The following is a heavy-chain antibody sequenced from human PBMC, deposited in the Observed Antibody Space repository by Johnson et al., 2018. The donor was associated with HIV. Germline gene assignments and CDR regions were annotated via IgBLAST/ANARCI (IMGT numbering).Heavy chain of an antibody. CDR1: GFRFSEFY. CDR2: ISSSRSSI. J-gene: IGHJ3*02. Sequence: QVQLVESGGGLVKPGGSLRLSCSASGFRFSEFYMAWIRQAPGKGLEWVSYISSSRSSIYYPDSVRGRFTVSRDHAKNSLYLQMNSLRAEDTAVYYCASPDPNVVVTVGDVKDAFDIWGQGTMVTVSS. CDR3: ASPDPNVVVTVGDVKDAFDI. V-gene: IGHV3-11*04. D-gene: IGHD2-21*02.